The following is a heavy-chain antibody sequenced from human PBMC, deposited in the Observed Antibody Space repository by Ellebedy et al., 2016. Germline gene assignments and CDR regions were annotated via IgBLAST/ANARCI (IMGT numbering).Heavy chain of an antibody. J-gene: IGHJ4*02. CDR2: IDFSGTGT. D-gene: IGHD3-3*01. V-gene: IGHV3-21*06. CDR3: ARDGSEWSRDY. Sequence: GGSLRLXXAASGFTFSIAGMTWVRQAPRKGLEWVATIDFSGTGTYYADSVKGRFIISRDNTKNSLFLQMNSLGVEDTAVYYCARDGSEWSRDYWGQGTLVTVSS. CDR1: GFTFSIAG.